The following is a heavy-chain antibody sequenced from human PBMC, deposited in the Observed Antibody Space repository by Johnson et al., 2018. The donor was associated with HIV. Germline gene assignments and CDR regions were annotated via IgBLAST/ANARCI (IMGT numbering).Heavy chain of an antibody. J-gene: IGHJ3*02. CDR3: ARDRGLDAFDI. V-gene: IGHV3-30*04. CDR2: TSYDEIKK. CDR1: GFIFSDYA. Sequence: QVQLVESGGGVVQPGRSLRLSCAASGFIFSDYAMHWVRLAPGKGLEWVAVTSYDEIKKNYADSVKGRFTISRDNSKNTLYLQMNSLRAEDTAVYYCARDRGLDAFDIWGQGTMVTVSS. D-gene: IGHD3-10*01.